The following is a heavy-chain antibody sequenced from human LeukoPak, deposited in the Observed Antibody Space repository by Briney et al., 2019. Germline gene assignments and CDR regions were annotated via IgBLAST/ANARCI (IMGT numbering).Heavy chain of an antibody. V-gene: IGHV1-2*02. CDR2: INPNSGGT. CDR3: ARGRTYCSGGSCYLG. CDR1: GYTFTGYY. D-gene: IGHD2-15*01. Sequence: GASVKVSCKASGYTFTGYYMHWVRQAPGQGLEWMGWINPNSGGTNYAQKFQGRVTMTRDTSISTAYMELSRLRSDDTAVYYCARGRTYCSGGSCYLGWGQGTPVTVSS. J-gene: IGHJ4*02.